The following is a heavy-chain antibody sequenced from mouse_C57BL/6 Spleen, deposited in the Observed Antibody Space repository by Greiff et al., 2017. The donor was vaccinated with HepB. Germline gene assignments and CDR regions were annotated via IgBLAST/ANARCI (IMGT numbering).Heavy chain of an antibody. CDR1: GFSFNTYA. J-gene: IGHJ1*03. Sequence: EVKVVESGGGLVQPKGSLKLSCAASGFSFNTYAMNWVRQAPGKGLEWVARIRSKSNNYATYYADSVKDRFTISRDDSESMLYLQMNNLKTEDTAMYYCVGGSRYFDVWGTGTTVTVSS. V-gene: IGHV10-1*01. CDR3: VGGSRYFDV. D-gene: IGHD1-1*01. CDR2: IRSKSNNYAT.